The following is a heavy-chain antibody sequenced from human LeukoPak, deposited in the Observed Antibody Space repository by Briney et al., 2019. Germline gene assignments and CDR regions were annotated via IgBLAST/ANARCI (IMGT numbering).Heavy chain of an antibody. D-gene: IGHD6-6*01. Sequence: GGSLRLSCAASGLTFSPCTMHWFRQPPGKGLEWVSYINTGSSTIYYADSVKGRFTISRDNAKNSLYLQLNSLRAEDTAVYYCARDSSVCAFDVWGQGTMVTVSS. CDR3: ARDSSVCAFDV. CDR2: INTGSSTI. V-gene: IGHV3-48*01. CDR1: GLTFSPCT. J-gene: IGHJ3*01.